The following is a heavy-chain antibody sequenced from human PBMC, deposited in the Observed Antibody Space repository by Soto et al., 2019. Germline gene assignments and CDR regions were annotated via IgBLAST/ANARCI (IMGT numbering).Heavy chain of an antibody. Sequence: ASVKVSFKASGYIFITYGMQWLRQAPGQGLEWMGWINTDDGNTIYSQKFQGRVTITRDTSASTAYMELSSLRSEDTAVYYCARPVSGGNYFFDYWGQGTLVTV. J-gene: IGHJ4*02. CDR3: ARPVSGGNYFFDY. CDR1: GYIFITYG. D-gene: IGHD1-1*01. V-gene: IGHV1-3*04. CDR2: INTDDGNT.